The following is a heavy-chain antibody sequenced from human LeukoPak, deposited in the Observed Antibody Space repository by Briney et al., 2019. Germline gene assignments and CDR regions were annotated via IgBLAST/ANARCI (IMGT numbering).Heavy chain of an antibody. CDR2: IYYSGST. CDR3: ARKREVDTAMAKGGWFDP. D-gene: IGHD5-18*01. V-gene: IGHV4-59*12. J-gene: IGHJ5*02. CDR1: GGSISSYY. Sequence: SETLSLTCTVSGGSISSYYWSWIRQPPGKGLEWIGYIYYSGSTNYNPSLKSRVTISVDTSKNQFSLKLSSVTAADTAVYYCARKREVDTAMAKGGWFDPWGQGTLVTVSS.